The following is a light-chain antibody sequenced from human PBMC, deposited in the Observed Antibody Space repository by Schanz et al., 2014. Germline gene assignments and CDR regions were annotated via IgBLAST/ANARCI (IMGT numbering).Light chain of an antibody. CDR2: DVT. Sequence: QSALTQTPSVSGSPGQSVTISCTGASHDVQNYNYVSWYQQHPGRAPKLIIFDVTKRPSGVPHRFSGSKSGNTASLTISGLQSEDEAEYFCCSYAGGTIYNFGTGTKLTVL. J-gene: IGLJ1*01. CDR1: SHDVQNYNY. V-gene: IGLV2-11*01. CDR3: CSYAGGTIYN.